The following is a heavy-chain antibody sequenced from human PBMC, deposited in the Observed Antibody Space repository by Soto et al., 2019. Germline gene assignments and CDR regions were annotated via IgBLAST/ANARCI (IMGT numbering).Heavy chain of an antibody. CDR3: AKDLRPGLVVPTKSGFDP. D-gene: IGHD3-10*01. V-gene: IGHV3-23*01. CDR2: TIIVGNT. Sequence: GGSLRLSCEASGFPFNTYAMTWFRQLPGMGLEWVSTTIIVGNTDFAESVRGRFSVSRDNSKNTLYLQMTNLRAEDAAIYFCAKDLRPGLVVPTKSGFDPWGQGTRVTVSS. CDR1: GFPFNTYA. J-gene: IGHJ5*02.